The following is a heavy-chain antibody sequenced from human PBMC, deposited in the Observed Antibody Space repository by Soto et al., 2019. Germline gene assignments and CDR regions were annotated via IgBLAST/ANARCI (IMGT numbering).Heavy chain of an antibody. D-gene: IGHD4-17*01. Sequence: QVQLVQSGAEVKESGASVKVSCKASGYTFTTNGVSWVRQGPGQGLEWMGWINADSGETRYAQKFQDRVTMTTDTSTSTAYMDLRSLTSDDTAVYYCARDLGYGDYGTDYWGQGTLVTVSS. V-gene: IGHV1-18*04. CDR3: ARDLGYGDYGTDY. J-gene: IGHJ4*02. CDR1: GYTFTTNG. CDR2: INADSGET.